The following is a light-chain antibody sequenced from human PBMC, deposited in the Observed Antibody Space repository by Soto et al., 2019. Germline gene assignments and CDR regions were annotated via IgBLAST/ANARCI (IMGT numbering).Light chain of an antibody. V-gene: IGLV2-14*01. CDR2: DVS. J-gene: IGLJ2*01. Sequence: QSVLTQPASVSGSPGQSITISCTGTSSDIGRYNYISWYQQHPGKAPKLMIYDVSYRPSGIANRFSGSKSGNTASLTISGLQAEDEADYYCSSYTITSTPVVFGGGTKLTVL. CDR3: SSYTITSTPVV. CDR1: SSDIGRYNY.